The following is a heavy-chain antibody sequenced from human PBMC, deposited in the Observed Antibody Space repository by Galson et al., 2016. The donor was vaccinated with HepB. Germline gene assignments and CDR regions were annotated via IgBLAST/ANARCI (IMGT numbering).Heavy chain of an antibody. Sequence: SLRLSCAASQFNFNNYGMHWVRQAPGKGLHWVAGISYQGSNKYYADSVMGRFTISRDNPTSMLFLQMNSLRPADTAVYYCAKEFMLLGGHPDYYYGLEVWGLGTRVTVSS. D-gene: IGHD3-10*01. CDR1: QFNFNNYG. V-gene: IGHV3-30*18. CDR2: ISYQGSNK. CDR3: AKEFMLLGGHPDYYYGLEV. J-gene: IGHJ6*02.